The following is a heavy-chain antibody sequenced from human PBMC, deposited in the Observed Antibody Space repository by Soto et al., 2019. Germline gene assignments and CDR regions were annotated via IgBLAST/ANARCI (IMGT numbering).Heavy chain of an antibody. CDR2: IYHSGST. Sequence: QVQLQESGPGLVKPSGTLSLTCAVSGGSISSSNWWRWVRQPPVKGLEWIGEIYHSGSTNYNPSLKSRVTISVDKSKNQFSLKLSSVNAADTAVYYCARGRGSGIVGATGYFDYWGQGTLVTVSS. J-gene: IGHJ4*02. V-gene: IGHV4-4*02. D-gene: IGHD1-26*01. CDR1: GGSISSSNW. CDR3: ARGRGSGIVGATGYFDY.